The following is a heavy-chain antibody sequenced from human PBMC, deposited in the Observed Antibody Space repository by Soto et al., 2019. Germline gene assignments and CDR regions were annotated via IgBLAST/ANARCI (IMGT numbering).Heavy chain of an antibody. CDR1: GFSFSDYN. V-gene: IGHV3-48*01. CDR2: ISSSGSTI. Sequence: EVQLVESGGGLVQPGGSLRLSCAASGFSFSDYNMNWVRQAPGKGLEWVSYISSSGSTISYADSVKGRFTISRDNAKNSRSLQMNGLKAEGTAVYFCAGAFDIWGQGTVVTVSS. CDR3: AGAFDI. J-gene: IGHJ3*02.